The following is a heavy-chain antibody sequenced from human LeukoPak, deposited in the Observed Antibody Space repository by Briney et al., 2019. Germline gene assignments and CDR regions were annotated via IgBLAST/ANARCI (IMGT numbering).Heavy chain of an antibody. CDR2: ISWNSGSI. CDR1: GFTFDDYA. J-gene: IGHJ1*01. CDR3: ANGGGYFLH. V-gene: IGHV3-9*01. Sequence: PGGSLRLSCAASGFTFDDYAMHWVRQAPGKGLEWVSGISWNSGSIGYADSVKGRFTISRDNAKNTLYLQMDTLRPEDTALYYCANGGGYFLHWGQGTLVTVAS. D-gene: IGHD3-16*01.